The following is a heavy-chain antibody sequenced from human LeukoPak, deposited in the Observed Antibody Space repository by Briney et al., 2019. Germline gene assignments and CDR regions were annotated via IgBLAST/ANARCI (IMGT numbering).Heavy chain of an antibody. CDR3: ARELYYGSGDY. V-gene: IGHV1-69*13. CDR2: IIPIFGTA. Sequence: SVKVSCKASGYTFTSYAMHWVRQAPGQRLEWMGGIIPIFGTANYAQKFQGRVTITADESTSTAYMELSSLRSEDTAVYYCARELYYGSGDYWGQGTLVTVSS. J-gene: IGHJ4*02. CDR1: GYTFTSYA. D-gene: IGHD3-10*01.